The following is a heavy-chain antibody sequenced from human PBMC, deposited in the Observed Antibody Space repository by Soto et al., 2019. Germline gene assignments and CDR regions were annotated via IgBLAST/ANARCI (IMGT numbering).Heavy chain of an antibody. CDR3: AMAGELYYFDY. CDR2: ISSSGSST. CDR1: RFTFSHYA. V-gene: IGHV3-23*01. Sequence: EVQLLESGGGLVQPGGSLRLSCAASRFTFSHYAMSWVRQAPGKGLEWVSSISSSGSSTYYADSVKGLVTIYTDHSKNILYLQMDNLRVEDTAIYYCAMAGELYYFDYRGQGTLVSVSS. J-gene: IGHJ4*02. D-gene: IGHD1-26*01.